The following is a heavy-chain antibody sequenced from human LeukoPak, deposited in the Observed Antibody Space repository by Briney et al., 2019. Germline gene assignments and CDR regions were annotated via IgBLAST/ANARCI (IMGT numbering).Heavy chain of an antibody. CDR1: GFTVCSNY. CDR3: AAYSSCDY. D-gene: IGHD6-6*01. J-gene: IGHJ4*02. Sequence: GGSLRLSGAASGFTVCSNYMTWLRQAPGKGLEWVSLIYSGGSTYYADSVKGRFTISRDNSKNTLYLQMNSLRAEDTAVYYCAAYSSCDYWGQGTLVTVSS. V-gene: IGHV3-53*01. CDR2: IYSGGST.